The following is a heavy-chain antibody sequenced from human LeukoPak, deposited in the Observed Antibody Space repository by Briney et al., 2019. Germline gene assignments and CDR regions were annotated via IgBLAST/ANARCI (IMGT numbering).Heavy chain of an antibody. V-gene: IGHV4-34*01. CDR2: INHSGST. CDR3: ARLSLQYYYYMDV. D-gene: IGHD2/OR15-2a*01. CDR1: GGSFSGYY. Sequence: SETLSLTCAVYGGSFSGYYWSWIRQPPGKGLEWIGEINHSGSTNYNPSLKSRVTISVDTSKNQFSLKLSSVTAADTAVYYCARLSLQYYYYMDVWGKGTTGTVSS. J-gene: IGHJ6*03.